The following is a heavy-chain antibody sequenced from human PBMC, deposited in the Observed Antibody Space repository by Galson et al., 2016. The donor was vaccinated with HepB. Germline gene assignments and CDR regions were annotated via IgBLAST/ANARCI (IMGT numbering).Heavy chain of an antibody. D-gene: IGHD6-19*01. CDR3: GKDRRTSGWFGADY. Sequence: SLRLSCAASGFKFNTYWMSWVRRAPGKGLEWVANIKQDGSEKNYVDSVKGRFTISRDNSKNSLYLQMNSLRPEDTALYYCGKDRRTSGWFGADYWGQGTLVTVSS. CDR2: IKQDGSEK. V-gene: IGHV3-7*03. CDR1: GFKFNTYW. J-gene: IGHJ4*02.